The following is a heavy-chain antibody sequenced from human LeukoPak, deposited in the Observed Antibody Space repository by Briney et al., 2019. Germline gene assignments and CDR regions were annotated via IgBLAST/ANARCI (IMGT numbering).Heavy chain of an antibody. Sequence: GGSLRLSCVVSGFSIHSFWMNWVRQAPGKGLEWVANIKPDGSEKSYVDSVKGRFTISRDNAKNSLFLQMNSLRADDTAIYYCAKSCNSGNCYYNYWGQGTLVTVSS. CDR1: GFSIHSFW. D-gene: IGHD2/OR15-2a*01. CDR3: AKSCNSGNCYYNY. CDR2: IKPDGSEK. V-gene: IGHV3-7*03. J-gene: IGHJ4*02.